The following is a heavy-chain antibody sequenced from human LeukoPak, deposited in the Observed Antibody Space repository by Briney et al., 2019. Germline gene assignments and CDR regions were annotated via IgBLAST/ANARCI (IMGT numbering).Heavy chain of an antibody. CDR2: IYYSGST. CDR3: ARGGIAAAGRGWFDP. Sequence: SETLSLTCTVSGGSINTYYWSWIRQPPGRGLEWIGYIYYSGSTNYNPSLKSRVSISVDTSKNQFSLGLSSVTAADTAVYYCARGGIAAAGRGWFDPWGQGTLVTVSS. D-gene: IGHD6-13*01. J-gene: IGHJ5*02. V-gene: IGHV4-59*01. CDR1: GGSINTYY.